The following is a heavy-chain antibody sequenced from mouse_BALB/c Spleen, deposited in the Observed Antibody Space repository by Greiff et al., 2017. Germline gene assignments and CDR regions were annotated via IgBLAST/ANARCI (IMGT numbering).Heavy chain of an antibody. J-gene: IGHJ3*01. Sequence: VQLQESGPGLVAPSQSLSITCTVSGFSLTSYGVHWVRQPPGKGLEWLGVIWAGGSTNYNSALMSRLSISKDNSKSQVFLKMNSLQTDDTAMYYCARERGGGFAYWGQGTLVTVSA. CDR3: ARERGGGFAY. V-gene: IGHV2-9*02. CDR1: GFSLTSYG. CDR2: IWAGGST.